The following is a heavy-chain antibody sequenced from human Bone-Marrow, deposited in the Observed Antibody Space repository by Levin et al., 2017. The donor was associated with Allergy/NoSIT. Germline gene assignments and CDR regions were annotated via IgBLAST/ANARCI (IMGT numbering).Heavy chain of an antibody. CDR3: ARHYPPVTVGSSGGWFDP. J-gene: IGHJ5*02. D-gene: IGHD6-6*01. Sequence: PSETLSLTCTVSGGSISSSSYYWGWIRQPPGKGLEWIGSIYYSGSTYYNPSLKSRVTISVDTSKNQFSLKLSSVTAADTAVYYCARHYPPVTVGSSGGWFDPWGQGTLVTVSS. CDR1: GGSISSSSYY. CDR2: IYYSGST. V-gene: IGHV4-39*01.